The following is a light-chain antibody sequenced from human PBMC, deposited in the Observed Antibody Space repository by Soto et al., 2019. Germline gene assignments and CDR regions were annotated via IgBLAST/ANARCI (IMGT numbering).Light chain of an antibody. J-gene: IGKJ4*01. CDR2: AAS. CDR1: QGISSY. CDR3: QKYDSAASLT. V-gene: IGKV1-27*01. Sequence: DIQMTQSPSSLSASVGDRVTVTCRASQGISSYLAWYQQKPGKVPKLLIYAASTLQPGVPSRFSGSGSGTDFTLTISSLQPEDVATYYCQKYDSAASLTFGGGTKVEI.